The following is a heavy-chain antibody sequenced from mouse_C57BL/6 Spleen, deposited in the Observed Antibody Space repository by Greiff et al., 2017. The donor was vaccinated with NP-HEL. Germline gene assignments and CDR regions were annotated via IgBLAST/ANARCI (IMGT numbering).Heavy chain of an antibody. Sequence: QDQLQESGPGLVAPSQSLSITCTVSGFSLTSYGVHWVRQPPGKGLEWLVVIWSDGSTTYNSALKSRLSISKDNSKSQVFLKMNSLQTDDTAMYYCARHDGYLYAMDYWGQGTSVTVSS. CDR3: ARHDGYLYAMDY. CDR2: IWSDGST. D-gene: IGHD2-3*01. CDR1: GFSLTSYG. V-gene: IGHV2-6-1*01. J-gene: IGHJ4*01.